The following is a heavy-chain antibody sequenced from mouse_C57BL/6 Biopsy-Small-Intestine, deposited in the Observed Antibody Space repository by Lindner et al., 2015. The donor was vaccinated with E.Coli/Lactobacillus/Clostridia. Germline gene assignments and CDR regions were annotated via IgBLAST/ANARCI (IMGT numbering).Heavy chain of an antibody. Sequence: VQLQESGPELVKPGASVKMSCKASGYTFTDYNMHWVKQSHGKSLEWIGYINPNNGGTGYNQKFKGKATLTLNKSSSTAYMELRSLTSEDSAVYYCVRSAYYSNYFDYWGQGASLTVSS. V-gene: IGHV1-22*01. CDR3: VRSAYYSNYFDY. CDR1: GYTFTDYN. D-gene: IGHD2-5*01. J-gene: IGHJ2*02. CDR2: INPNNGGT.